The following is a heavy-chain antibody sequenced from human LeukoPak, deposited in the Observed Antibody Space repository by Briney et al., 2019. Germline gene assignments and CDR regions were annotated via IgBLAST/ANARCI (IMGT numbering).Heavy chain of an antibody. Sequence: GGSLRLSCAASGFTFSSYEMNWVRQAPGKGLEWASYISNSGTAIYCADSVKGRFTISRDNAKSSLYLQMNSLRAEDTAVYYCARAGYSMDTEYFQHWGQGTLVTVSS. V-gene: IGHV3-48*03. CDR1: GFTFSSYE. CDR3: ARAGYSMDTEYFQH. D-gene: IGHD5-18*01. CDR2: ISNSGTAI. J-gene: IGHJ1*01.